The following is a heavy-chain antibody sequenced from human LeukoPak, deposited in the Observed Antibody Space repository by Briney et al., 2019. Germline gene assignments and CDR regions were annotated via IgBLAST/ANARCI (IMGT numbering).Heavy chain of an antibody. CDR2: IIPILGIA. V-gene: IGHV1-69*04. J-gene: IGHJ4*02. CDR3: ARVYQNSGISSGYFDY. CDR1: GGTFSSYA. Sequence: SVKVSCKASGGTFSSYAISWVRQAPGQGLEWMGRIIPILGIANYAQKFQGRVTITADKSTSTAYMELSSLRSEDTAVYYCARVYQNSGISSGYFDYWGQGTLVTVSS. D-gene: IGHD4-23*01.